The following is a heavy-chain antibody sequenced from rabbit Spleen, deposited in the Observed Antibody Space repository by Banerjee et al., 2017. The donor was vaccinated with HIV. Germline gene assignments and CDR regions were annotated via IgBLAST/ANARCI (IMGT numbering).Heavy chain of an antibody. V-gene: IGHV1S43*01. CDR1: GIDFINYY. CDR3: VRGYDDYGDYTRLDL. CDR2: IYPSFGVT. D-gene: IGHD2-1*01. J-gene: IGHJ3*01. Sequence: QEQLTETGGGLVQPGGSLTLSCKASGIDFINYYITWVRQAPGKGLEWIAYIYPSFGVTNYANSVKGRFTISSDSAQNTVFLQITSLTASDMATYFCVRGYDDYGDYTRLDLWGQGTLVTVS.